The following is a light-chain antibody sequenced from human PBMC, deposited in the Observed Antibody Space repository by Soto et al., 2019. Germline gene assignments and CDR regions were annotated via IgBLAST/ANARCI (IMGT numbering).Light chain of an antibody. Sequence: QSALTQPPSASGSPGQSVTISCTGTSSDVGGYNYVSWYHQHPGTAPKLMIYXXSKRXSXXPDXFXGSKSGNTASLTVSGLQAEDXADYYCSSYAGSKNLIFGGGTKLTVL. V-gene: IGLV2-8*01. CDR1: SSDVGGYNY. CDR2: XXS. J-gene: IGLJ2*01. CDR3: SSYAGSKNLI.